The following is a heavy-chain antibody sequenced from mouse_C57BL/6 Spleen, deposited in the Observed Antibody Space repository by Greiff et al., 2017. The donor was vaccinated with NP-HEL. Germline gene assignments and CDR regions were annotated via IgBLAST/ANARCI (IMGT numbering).Heavy chain of an antibody. CDR3: ARDITTVVATGYFDV. D-gene: IGHD1-1*01. J-gene: IGHJ1*03. V-gene: IGHV3-6*01. CDR2: ISYDGSN. Sequence: VQLKESGPGLVKPSQSLSLTCSVTGYSITSGYYWNWIRQFPGNKLEWMGYISYDGSNNYNPSLKNRISITRDTSKNQFFLKLNSVTTEDTATYYCARDITTVVATGYFDVWGTGTTVTVSS. CDR1: GYSITSGYY.